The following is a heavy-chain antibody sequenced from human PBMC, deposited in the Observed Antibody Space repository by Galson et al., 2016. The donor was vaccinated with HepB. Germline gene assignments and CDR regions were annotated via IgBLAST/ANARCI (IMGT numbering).Heavy chain of an antibody. CDR3: ARVQTFYDYIWGTSRPRYFDY. J-gene: IGHJ4*02. Sequence: SLRLSCAVSGFAVRSNFMAWVRQAPGKGLEWVSLIYSGGSTYYADSVRGRFTISRDIPKNTLFLEMLSLRAEDTAVYYCARVQTFYDYIWGTSRPRYFDYWGQGTLVTVSS. D-gene: IGHD3-16*02. CDR1: GFAVRSNF. V-gene: IGHV3-53*01. CDR2: IYSGGST.